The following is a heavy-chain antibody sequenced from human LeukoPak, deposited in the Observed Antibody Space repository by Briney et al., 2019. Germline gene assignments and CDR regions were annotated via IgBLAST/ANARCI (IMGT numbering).Heavy chain of an antibody. CDR1: GFTFSSYA. Sequence: GGSLRLSCAASGFTFSSYAMSWVRQAPGKGLEWVSAISGSGGSTYYADSVKGRFTISRDNSKNTLYLQMNSLRAEDTAVYYCAKDLLEYYYGSVSSFDYWGQGTLVTVSS. J-gene: IGHJ4*02. CDR3: AKDLLEYYYGSVSSFDY. V-gene: IGHV3-23*01. CDR2: ISGSGGST. D-gene: IGHD3-10*01.